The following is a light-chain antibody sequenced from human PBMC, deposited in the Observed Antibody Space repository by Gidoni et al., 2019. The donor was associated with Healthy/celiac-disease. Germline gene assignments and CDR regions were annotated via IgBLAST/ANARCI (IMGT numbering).Light chain of an antibody. V-gene: IGKV1-5*01. CDR2: DAS. J-gene: IGKJ1*01. CDR1: QSISSW. CDR3: QQYNSYPWT. Sequence: DIHMTPSPSTLSASVGDRVTLTCRASQSISSWLAWYQQKPGKAPKLLIYDASSMESGVPSRFSGSGSGTEFTLTISSLQPDDFATYYCQQYNSYPWTFGQGTKVEIK.